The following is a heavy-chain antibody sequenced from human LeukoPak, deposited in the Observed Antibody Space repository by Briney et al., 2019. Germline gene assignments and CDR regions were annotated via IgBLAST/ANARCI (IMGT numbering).Heavy chain of an antibody. CDR1: GGSISSGDFH. CDR3: ARRYCSTISCLPYDY. Sequence: MSSETLSLTCTVSGGSISSGDFHWSWIRQPPGKGLEWIGSIYDSGSIYYNPSLKSRVTISEDTSKNQFSLKLSSVTAADTAVYYCARRYCSTISCLPYDYWGQGTLVTVSS. CDR2: IYDSGSI. V-gene: IGHV4-30-4*01. D-gene: IGHD2-2*01. J-gene: IGHJ4*02.